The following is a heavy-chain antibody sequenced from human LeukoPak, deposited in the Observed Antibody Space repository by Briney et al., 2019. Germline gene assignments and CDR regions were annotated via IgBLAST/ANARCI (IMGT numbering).Heavy chain of an antibody. J-gene: IGHJ4*02. CDR1: GFTFSSYA. Sequence: PGGSLRLSCAASGFTFSSYAMSWVRQAPGKGLEWVSAISGSGGSTYYADSVKGRFTISRDNSKNTLYLQMNSLRAEDTDVYYCAKGRAAAGEFDYWGQGTLVPVSS. CDR3: AKGRAAAGEFDY. D-gene: IGHD6-13*01. CDR2: ISGSGGST. V-gene: IGHV3-23*01.